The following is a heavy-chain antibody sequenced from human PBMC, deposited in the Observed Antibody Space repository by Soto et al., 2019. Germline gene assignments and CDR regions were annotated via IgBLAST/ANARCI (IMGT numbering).Heavy chain of an antibody. CDR1: DFDFSSYG. V-gene: IGHV3-30*03. D-gene: IGHD3-10*01. J-gene: IGHJ4*02. CDR2: SSYDGREA. CDR3: ARDSGWPILNFDN. Sequence: GGSLRLSCAASDFDFSSYGIHWVRQAPGKGLEWVAASSYDGREAFYADSAKGRFTVSKEMSKNTAFLQMNALRHEDTAVYFCARDSGWPILNFDNWGQGTPVTVSS.